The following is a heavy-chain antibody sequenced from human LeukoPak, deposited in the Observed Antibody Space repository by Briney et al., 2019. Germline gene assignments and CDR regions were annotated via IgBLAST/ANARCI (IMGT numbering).Heavy chain of an antibody. CDR3: ARGIWSPILSARNAFDI. V-gene: IGHV1-2*02. D-gene: IGHD2-21*01. CDR1: GYTFTGYY. J-gene: IGHJ3*02. Sequence: GASVKVSCKASGYTFTGYYMHWVRQAPGQGLEWMGWINPNSGGTNYAQKFQGRVTMTRDTSISTAYMELSRLRSDDTAVYYCARGIWSPILSARNAFDIWGQGTMVTVSS. CDR2: INPNSGGT.